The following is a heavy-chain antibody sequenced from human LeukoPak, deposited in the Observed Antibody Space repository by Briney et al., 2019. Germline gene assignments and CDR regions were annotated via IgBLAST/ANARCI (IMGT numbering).Heavy chain of an antibody. J-gene: IGHJ4*02. D-gene: IGHD6-6*01. Sequence: PSETLSLTCTVSDDSIGSSNYYWGWIRQPPGKGLEWIGTFYHGGSTYYNPSLKSRVTISVDTSKNQFSLNLTSVTAADTAVYYCARAMSIAARLRTIFDYWGQGTLVTVSS. CDR3: ARAMSIAARLRTIFDY. CDR2: FYHGGST. V-gene: IGHV4-39*07. CDR1: DDSIGSSNYY.